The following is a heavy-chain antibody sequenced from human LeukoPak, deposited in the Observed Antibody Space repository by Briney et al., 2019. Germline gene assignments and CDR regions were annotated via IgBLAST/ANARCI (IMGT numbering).Heavy chain of an antibody. CDR1: GDSISSHY. J-gene: IGHJ4*02. CDR2: VHYSGGA. D-gene: IGHD2-8*01. CDR3: AREYCPTTCYFDY. V-gene: IGHV4-59*11. Sequence: SETLSLTCTVSGDSISSHYWSWIRQSPGKGPEWIGYVHYSGGATYNPCLKSLVTISVATSKTQFSLKLSSVPAADTAVYYCAREYCPTTCYFDYWGQGMLVTVSS.